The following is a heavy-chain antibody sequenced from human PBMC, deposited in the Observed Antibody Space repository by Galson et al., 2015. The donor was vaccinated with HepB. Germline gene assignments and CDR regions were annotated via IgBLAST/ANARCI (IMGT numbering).Heavy chain of an antibody. CDR2: IDWDDDK. D-gene: IGHD5-24*01. CDR1: GFSLTTSGMC. J-gene: IGHJ4*02. Sequence: PALVKPTQTLTLTCTFSGFSLTTSGMCVSWIRQPPGKALEWLARIDWDDDKYYSTSLKTRLTISKDTSKNQVVLTMTNMDPVDTAMYYCARIQHGDGYNQGFLFDYWGQGTLVTVSS. CDR3: ARIQHGDGYNQGFLFDY. V-gene: IGHV2-70*11.